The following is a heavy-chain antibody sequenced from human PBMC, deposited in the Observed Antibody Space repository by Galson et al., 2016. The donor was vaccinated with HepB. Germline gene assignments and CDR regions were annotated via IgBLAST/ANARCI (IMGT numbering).Heavy chain of an antibody. V-gene: IGHV3-33*01. CDR2: IWHDGSNK. CDR1: EFTFSTYG. Sequence: SLRLSCAASEFTFSTYGMHWVRQAPGKGLEWVALIWHDGSNKYYADSVKGRFTISRDNPKNTLYLQMKSLKVEDTAVYYCAREMHVAAAAAFDFWGRGTLVTVSP. CDR3: AREMHVAAAAAFDF. D-gene: IGHD6-13*01. J-gene: IGHJ4*02.